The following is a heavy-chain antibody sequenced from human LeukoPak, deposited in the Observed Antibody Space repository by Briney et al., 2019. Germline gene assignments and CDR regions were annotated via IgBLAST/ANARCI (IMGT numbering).Heavy chain of an antibody. Sequence: SETLSLTCTVSGGSISSSSYYWGWIRQPPGKGLEWIGEINHSGSTNYNPSLKSRVTISVDTSKNQFSLKLSSVTAADTAVYYCARSQYYDFWSGYPNWFDPWGQGTLVTVSS. CDR2: INHSGST. CDR3: ARSQYYDFWSGYPNWFDP. V-gene: IGHV4-39*07. CDR1: GGSISSSSYY. D-gene: IGHD3-3*01. J-gene: IGHJ5*02.